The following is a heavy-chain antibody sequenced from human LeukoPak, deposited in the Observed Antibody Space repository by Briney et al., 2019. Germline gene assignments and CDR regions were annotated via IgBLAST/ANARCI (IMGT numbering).Heavy chain of an antibody. CDR2: ISSSTTI. CDR3: ARRGDSPMVGDY. CDR1: GFTFSNYG. Sequence: PGGSLRLSCAASGFTFSNYGMNWVRQAPGKGLEGVSYISSSTTIYYADCMNGRFTSSRDNAKNSLSLQMNSLRVEDTSVYYCARRGDSPMVGDYWGQGTLVSVSS. D-gene: IGHD5-18*01. J-gene: IGHJ4*02. V-gene: IGHV3-48*01.